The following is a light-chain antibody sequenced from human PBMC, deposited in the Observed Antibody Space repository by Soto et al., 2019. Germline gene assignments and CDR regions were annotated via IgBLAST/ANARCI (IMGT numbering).Light chain of an antibody. CDR2: GNN. V-gene: IGLV1-40*01. CDR3: QSYDTTLRGSI. J-gene: IGLJ1*01. Sequence: QSVLTQPASVSGAPGQRVTICCSGSSSNIGAVYDVHWYQQVPGTAPKLLIYGNNNRTSGVPDRFSGSKSGTSASLAITGLQAEDETDYHCQSYDTTLRGSIFGSGTKLTVL. CDR1: SSNIGAVYD.